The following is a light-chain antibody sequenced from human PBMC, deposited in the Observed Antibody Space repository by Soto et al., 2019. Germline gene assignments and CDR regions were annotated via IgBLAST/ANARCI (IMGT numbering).Light chain of an antibody. CDR2: EVS. CDR3: SSYTTSSTQV. CDR1: SSDIGTYNY. J-gene: IGLJ3*02. Sequence: QSALTQPAPVSGSPGQSITISCTGTSSDIGTYNYVSWYQQHPGKVPKLMIYEVSNRPSGVSNRFSGSKSGNTASLAISGLQAEDEADYYCSSYTTSSTQVFGGGTKLTVL. V-gene: IGLV2-14*01.